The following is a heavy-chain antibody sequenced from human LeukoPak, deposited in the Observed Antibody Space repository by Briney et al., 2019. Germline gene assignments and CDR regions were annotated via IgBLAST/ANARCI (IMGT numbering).Heavy chain of an antibody. D-gene: IGHD5-24*01. CDR2: INSDGSST. J-gene: IGHJ4*02. V-gene: IGHV3-74*01. CDR3: ARSPYPSIYGYNYYFDY. Sequence: SGGSLRLSCAASGFTFSSYWMHWVRQAPGKGLVWVSRINSDGSSTSYADSVKGRFTISRDNAKNTLYLQMNSLRAEDTAVYYCARSPYPSIYGYNYYFDYRGQGTLVTVSS. CDR1: GFTFSSYW.